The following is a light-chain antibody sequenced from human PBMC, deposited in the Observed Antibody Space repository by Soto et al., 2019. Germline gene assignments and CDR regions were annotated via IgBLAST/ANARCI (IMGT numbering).Light chain of an antibody. CDR1: QSVSSSY. CDR2: DTS. CDR3: QQYVTSPPMYT. Sequence: ENVLTQSPGTLSLSPGERATLSCRASQSVSSSYLAWYQQKPGQAPRLLIYDTSRRATGIPDRFSGSGSGTDFTLTISRLEPEDFAVYYCQQYVTSPPMYTFGQGTKLEIK. V-gene: IGKV3-20*01. J-gene: IGKJ2*01.